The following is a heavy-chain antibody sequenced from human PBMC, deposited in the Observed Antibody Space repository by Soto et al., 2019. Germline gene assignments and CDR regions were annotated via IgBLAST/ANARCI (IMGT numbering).Heavy chain of an antibody. J-gene: IGHJ6*03. CDR2: INHSGST. CDR3: ARRYYYYYMDV. V-gene: IGHV4-34*01. CDR1: GGSFSGYY. Sequence: QVQLQQWGAGLLKPSETLSLTCAVYGGSFSGYYWSWIRQPPGKGLEWIGEINHSGSTNYNPSLKSRVTISVDTSKNQCSLKLCSVTAADTAVYYCARRYYYYYMDVWGKGTTVTVSS.